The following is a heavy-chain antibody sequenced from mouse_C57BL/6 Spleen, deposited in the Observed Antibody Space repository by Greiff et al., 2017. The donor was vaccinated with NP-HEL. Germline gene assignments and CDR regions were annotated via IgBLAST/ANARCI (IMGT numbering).Heavy chain of an antibody. D-gene: IGHD2-1*01. J-gene: IGHJ4*01. Sequence: EVQLQQSGPELVKPGASVKISCKASGYTFTDYYMNWVKQSHGKSLEWIGDINPNNGGTSYNQKFKGKATLTVDKSSSTAYMELRSLTSEDSAVYYCARSLNYVYAMDYWGQRTSVTVSS. CDR3: ARSLNYVYAMDY. V-gene: IGHV1-26*01. CDR2: INPNNGGT. CDR1: GYTFTDYY.